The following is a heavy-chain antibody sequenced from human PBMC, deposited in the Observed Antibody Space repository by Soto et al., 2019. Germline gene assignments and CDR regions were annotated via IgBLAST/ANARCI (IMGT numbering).Heavy chain of an antibody. CDR2: INWNGGST. Sequence: EVQLVESGGGVVRPGGSLRLSCGASGFTFDDYGMSWVRQAPGKGLEWVSGINWNGGSTAYADSVKGRFTISRDSAEDSLYLQMNSLRAEDTAFYYCARGLNYDVLTGLDYWGQGTLVTVSS. CDR1: GFTFDDYG. CDR3: ARGLNYDVLTGLDY. V-gene: IGHV3-20*04. D-gene: IGHD3-9*01. J-gene: IGHJ4*02.